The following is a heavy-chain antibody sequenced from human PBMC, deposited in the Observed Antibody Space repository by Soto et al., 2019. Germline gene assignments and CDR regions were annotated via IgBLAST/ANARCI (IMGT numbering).Heavy chain of an antibody. D-gene: IGHD2-2*01. CDR2: IYYSGST. V-gene: IGHV4-59*01. Sequence: PSEALSLTCTVSGGSISSYYWSWIRQPPGKGLEWIGYIYYSGSTNYNPSLKSRVTISVDTSKNQFSLKLSSVTAADTAVYYCASTTHKDIVVVPAATLFGDYYYMDVWGKGTTVTVSS. CDR3: ASTTHKDIVVVPAATLFGDYYYMDV. J-gene: IGHJ6*03. CDR1: GGSISSYY.